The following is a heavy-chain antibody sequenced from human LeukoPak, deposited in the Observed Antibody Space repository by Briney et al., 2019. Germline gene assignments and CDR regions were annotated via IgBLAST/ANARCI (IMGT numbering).Heavy chain of an antibody. Sequence: PGGSLRLSCAASGFMFSTYWMTWVRQAPGEGLEWVANIKPDGSETYYVDPVKGRFTLSRDNAKNLLYLQMNSLRGEDAAVYYCGGFGYEAAVDLWGQGTLVTVSS. CDR3: GGFGYEAAVDL. CDR2: IKPDGSET. CDR1: GFMFSTYW. V-gene: IGHV3-7*01. D-gene: IGHD6-13*01. J-gene: IGHJ4*02.